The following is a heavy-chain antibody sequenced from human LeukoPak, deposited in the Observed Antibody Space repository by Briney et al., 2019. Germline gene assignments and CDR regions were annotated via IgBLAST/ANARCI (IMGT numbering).Heavy chain of an antibody. CDR1: GGSFSGYY. J-gene: IGHJ6*04. V-gene: IGHV4-34*01. CDR2: INHSGST. D-gene: IGHD6-6*01. Sequence: SETLSLTCAVYGGSFSGYYWSCTTDPPREGREWRGEINHSGSTNYNPSLKSRVTISVDTSKNQFSLKLGSVTAADTAVYYCARGQYCSWDVWGKGTTVTVSS. CDR3: ARGQYCSWDV.